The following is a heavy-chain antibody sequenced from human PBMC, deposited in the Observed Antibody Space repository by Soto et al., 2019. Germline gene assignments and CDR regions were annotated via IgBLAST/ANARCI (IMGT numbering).Heavy chain of an antibody. CDR1: GGSISSGDYY. CDR3: ARGVVVAATEPYYYYYYGMDV. D-gene: IGHD2-15*01. J-gene: IGHJ6*02. CDR2: IYYSGST. V-gene: IGHV4-30-4*01. Sequence: TLSLTCTVSGGSISSGDYYWSWIRQPPGKGLEWIGYIYYSGSTSYNPSLKSRVTISVDTSKNQFSLKLSSVTAADTAVYYCARGVVVAATEPYYYYYYGMDVWGQGTTVTVSS.